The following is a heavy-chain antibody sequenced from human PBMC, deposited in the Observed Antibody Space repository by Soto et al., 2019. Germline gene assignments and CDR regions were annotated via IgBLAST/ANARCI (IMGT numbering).Heavy chain of an antibody. CDR2: VNHSGST. Sequence: SETLSLTCAVYGRAFTGYYWSWIRQPSGKGLEWIGEVNHSGSTNYNPSLKSRLTISVDTSKNQFSLKLTSVTAADTAVYYCARVLYRRGQGTLVTVSS. V-gene: IGHV4-34*01. CDR3: ARVLYR. J-gene: IGHJ4*02. CDR1: GRAFTGYY. D-gene: IGHD2-2*02.